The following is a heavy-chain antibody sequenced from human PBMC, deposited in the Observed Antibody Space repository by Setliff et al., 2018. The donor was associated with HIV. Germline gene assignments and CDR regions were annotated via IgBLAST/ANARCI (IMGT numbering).Heavy chain of an antibody. CDR2: IYYSGNT. CDR1: GGSLSSSSYS. J-gene: IGHJ4*02. Sequence: SETLSLTCTVSGGSLSSSSYSWGWIRQPPGKGLEWITIIYYSGNTYYNPSLKSRITISVDTSKNQFSLKLSSVTAADTAVYYCARLSLSLVRGIINSGDRFFDYWGQGSLVTVSS. V-gene: IGHV4-39*01. CDR3: ARLSLSLVRGIINSGDRFFDY. D-gene: IGHD3-10*01.